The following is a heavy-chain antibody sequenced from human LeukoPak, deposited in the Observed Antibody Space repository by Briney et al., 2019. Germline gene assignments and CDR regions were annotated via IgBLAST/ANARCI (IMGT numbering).Heavy chain of an antibody. V-gene: IGHV3-21*01. J-gene: IGHJ4*02. Sequence: GGSLRLSCAASGFTFSSYAMSWVRQAPGKGLEWVSSIHIGNTYISYADSVKGRFTISRDNARNSLYLQLNSLSDEDTAVYYCTRVASYDILTGYYTLHYAYWGQGTLVTVSS. CDR1: GFTFSSYA. CDR2: IHIGNTYI. D-gene: IGHD3-9*01. CDR3: TRVASYDILTGYYTLHYAY.